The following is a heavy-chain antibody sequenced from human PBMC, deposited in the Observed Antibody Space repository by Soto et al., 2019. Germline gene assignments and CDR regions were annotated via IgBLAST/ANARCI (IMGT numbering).Heavy chain of an antibody. CDR2: IYYSGST. D-gene: IGHD4-4*01. J-gene: IGHJ4*02. Sequence: PSETLSLTCTVSGGSISSGDYYWSWIRQPPGKGLEWIGYIYYSGSTYYNPSLKSRVTISVDTSKNQFSLKLSSVTAADTAVNYCARVPYSNYLSFDYWGQGTLVTVSS. CDR3: ARVPYSNYLSFDY. V-gene: IGHV4-30-4*01. CDR1: GGSISSGDYY.